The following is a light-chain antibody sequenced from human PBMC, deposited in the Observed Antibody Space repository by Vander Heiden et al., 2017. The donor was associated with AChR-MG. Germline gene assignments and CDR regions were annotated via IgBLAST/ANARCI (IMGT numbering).Light chain of an antibody. CDR1: QSVSSN. J-gene: IGKJ5*01. CDR3: QQHENWSPIT. CDR2: GAS. Sequence: EIVMTQSPATLSASPGERATLSCRAMQSVSSNLAWYQQKPGLSPRLLLYGASPRATGIPARFSGRVYGREFSLTTSSPHSEDFAVYYCQQHENWSPITFGQRTRLEIK. V-gene: IGKV3-15*01.